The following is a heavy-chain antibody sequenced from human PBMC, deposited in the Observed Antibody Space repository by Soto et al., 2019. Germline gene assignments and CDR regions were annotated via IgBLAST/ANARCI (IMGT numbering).Heavy chain of an antibody. V-gene: IGHV3-33*01. CDR1: GLTFNSYA. Sequence: QVQLVESGGGVVQPGRSLRLSCATSGLTFNSYAMHWVRQAPGKGLEWVAVIWHDGTNKYYADSVKGRFTISRDNSNNTLYLQMNSLRAEDTAVYYCASGYDYVGGSSRTKEENYWGQGTLVTVSS. CDR2: IWHDGTNK. CDR3: ASGYDYVGGSSRTKEENY. D-gene: IGHD3-16*02. J-gene: IGHJ4*02.